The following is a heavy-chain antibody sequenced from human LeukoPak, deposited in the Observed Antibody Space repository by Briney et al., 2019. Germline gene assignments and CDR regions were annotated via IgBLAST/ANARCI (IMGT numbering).Heavy chain of an antibody. Sequence: GASVKVSCKASGGTFSSYAISWVRQAPGQGLEWMGGIIPIFGTANYAQKFQGRVTITADESTSTAYMELSSLRSEDTAVYYCARDRHWNYVYFLDYWGQGTLVTVSS. CDR1: GGTFSSYA. V-gene: IGHV1-69*13. J-gene: IGHJ4*02. CDR2: IIPIFGTA. D-gene: IGHD1-7*01. CDR3: ARDRHWNYVYFLDY.